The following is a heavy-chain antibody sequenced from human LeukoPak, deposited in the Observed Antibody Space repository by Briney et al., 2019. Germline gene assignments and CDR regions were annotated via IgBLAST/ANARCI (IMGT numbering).Heavy chain of an antibody. Sequence: SETLSLTCTVSGGSISSYYWSWIRQPPGKGLEWIGYIYYSGSTNYNPSLKSRVTISVDTSKNQFSLKLSSVTAADTAVYYCARGGLGRWFGELSFDYWGQGTLVTVSS. J-gene: IGHJ4*02. D-gene: IGHD3-10*01. V-gene: IGHV4-59*01. CDR2: IYYSGST. CDR1: GGSISSYY. CDR3: ARGGLGRWFGELSFDY.